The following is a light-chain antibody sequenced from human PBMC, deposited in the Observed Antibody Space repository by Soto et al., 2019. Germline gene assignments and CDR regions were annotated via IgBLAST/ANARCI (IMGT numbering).Light chain of an antibody. Sequence: QSVLTQPPSASGTPGQRVTISCSGNISNIGGYTVNWYQHLPGTAPKLLIYNDYQRPSGVPDRFSGSKSGTSASLAISGLQSEDEADYYRATWDDSQKGVFGAGTKVTVL. V-gene: IGLV1-44*01. CDR2: NDY. J-gene: IGLJ1*01. CDR1: ISNIGGYT. CDR3: ATWDDSQKGV.